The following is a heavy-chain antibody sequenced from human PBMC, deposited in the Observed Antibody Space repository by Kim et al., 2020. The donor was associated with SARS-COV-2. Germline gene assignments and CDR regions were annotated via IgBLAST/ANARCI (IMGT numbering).Heavy chain of an antibody. CDR2: ISSSSSTI. D-gene: IGHD7-27*01. CDR1: GFTFSSYS. Sequence: GGSLRLSCAASGFTFSSYSMNWVRQAPGKGLEWVSYISSSSSTIYYADSVKGRFTISRDNAKNSLYLQMNSLGDEDTAVYYCARKNKSWGYYYYGMDVWGQGTTVTVSS. J-gene: IGHJ6*02. CDR3: ARKNKSWGYYYYGMDV. V-gene: IGHV3-48*02.